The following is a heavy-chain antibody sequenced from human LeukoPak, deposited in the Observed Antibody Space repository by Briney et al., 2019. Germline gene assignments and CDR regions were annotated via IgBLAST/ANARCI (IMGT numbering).Heavy chain of an antibody. Sequence: SETLSLTCTVSGGSISSSSYYWGWIRQPPGKGLEWIGSIYYSGSTYYNPSLKSRVTISVDTSKNQFSLKLSSVTAADTAVYYCARPGSSGWSNDDAFDIWGQGTMVTVSS. CDR1: GGSISSSSYY. D-gene: IGHD6-19*01. CDR3: ARPGSSGWSNDDAFDI. CDR2: IYYSGST. J-gene: IGHJ3*02. V-gene: IGHV4-39*01.